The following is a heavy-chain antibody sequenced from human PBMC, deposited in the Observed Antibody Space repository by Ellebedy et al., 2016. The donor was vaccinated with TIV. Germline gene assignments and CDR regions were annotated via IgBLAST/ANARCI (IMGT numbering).Heavy chain of an antibody. CDR2: IFWNDDK. Sequence: SGPTLVKPTPTLTLTCTFPGFSLSPTRVGVGWIRQPPGKALEWLALIFWNDDKYYSPSLKSRLTLTKDTSKNQVVLTMTNMDPVDTATYYCSHRLLGGWFDPWGQGTLVTVSS. V-gene: IGHV2-5*01. CDR1: GFSLSPTRVG. J-gene: IGHJ5*02. CDR3: SHRLLGGWFDP.